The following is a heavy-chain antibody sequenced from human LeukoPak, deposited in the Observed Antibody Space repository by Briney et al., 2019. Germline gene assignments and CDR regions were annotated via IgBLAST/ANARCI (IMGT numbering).Heavy chain of an antibody. CDR2: VYYSGNT. V-gene: IGHV4-59*01. D-gene: IGHD5-18*01. Sequence: SETLSLTCTVSGGSISTYYWSWIRQPPGKGLEWIAHVYYSGNTNYNPSLKSRVTITVDTSQNHFSLGLSSVTAADTAVYYCARGYTPDTFDIWGQGTMVSVSS. J-gene: IGHJ3*02. CDR3: ARGYTPDTFDI. CDR1: GGSISTYY.